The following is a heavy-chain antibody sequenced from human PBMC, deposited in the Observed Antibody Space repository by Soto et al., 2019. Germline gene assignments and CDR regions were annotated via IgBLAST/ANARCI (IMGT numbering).Heavy chain of an antibody. CDR3: ARDRSSSSL. J-gene: IGHJ4*02. D-gene: IGHD6-6*01. Sequence: GASVKVSCKASGYTFTNYGISWVRQAPGQGLEWMGWISAYNRKTDYARKFQGRVIMTTDTSTSTAYMELRSLRSDDTAVYYCARDRSSSSLWGQGTLVTVSS. V-gene: IGHV1-18*01. CDR2: ISAYNRKT. CDR1: GYTFTNYG.